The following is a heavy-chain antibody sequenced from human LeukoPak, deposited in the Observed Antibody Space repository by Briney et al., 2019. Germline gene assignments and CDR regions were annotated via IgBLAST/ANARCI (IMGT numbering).Heavy chain of an antibody. D-gene: IGHD6-13*01. Sequence: PGGSLRLSCAASGFTFSSYAMHWVRQAPGKGLEWVAVISYDGSNKYYADSVKGRFTISRDNSKKTLYLQMNSLRAEDTAVYYCARPPTRSSSEYYFDYWGQGTLVTVSS. CDR2: ISYDGSNK. V-gene: IGHV3-30-3*01. CDR1: GFTFSSYA. J-gene: IGHJ4*02. CDR3: ARPPTRSSSEYYFDY.